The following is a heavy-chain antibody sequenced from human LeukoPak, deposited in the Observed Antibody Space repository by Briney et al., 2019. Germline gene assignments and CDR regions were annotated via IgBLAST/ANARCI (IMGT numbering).Heavy chain of an antibody. CDR3: ASQAEQDDYYYYGMDV. J-gene: IGHJ6*02. CDR2: IIPIFGTA. D-gene: IGHD1/OR15-1a*01. CDR1: GGTFSSYA. V-gene: IGHV1-69*01. Sequence: GSSVKVSCKASGGTFSSYAISWVRQAPGQGLEWMGGIIPIFGTANYAQKFQGRVTITADESTSTAYMELSSLRSEDTAVYYCASQAEQDDYYYYGMDVWGQGTTVTVSS.